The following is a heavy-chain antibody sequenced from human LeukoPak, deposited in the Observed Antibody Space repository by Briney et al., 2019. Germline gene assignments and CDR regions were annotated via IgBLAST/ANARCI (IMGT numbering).Heavy chain of an antibody. Sequence: GGSLRLSCAAPGVTFSSYAMSWVRQAPGEGLEWVSAISGSGGSTYYADSVKGRFTLSRDNSKNTLYLQMNSLRAEDTAVYYCAKSYDILTGYSSIDYWGQGTLVTVSS. CDR3: AKSYDILTGYSSIDY. J-gene: IGHJ4*02. CDR2: ISGSGGST. V-gene: IGHV3-23*01. CDR1: GVTFSSYA. D-gene: IGHD3-9*01.